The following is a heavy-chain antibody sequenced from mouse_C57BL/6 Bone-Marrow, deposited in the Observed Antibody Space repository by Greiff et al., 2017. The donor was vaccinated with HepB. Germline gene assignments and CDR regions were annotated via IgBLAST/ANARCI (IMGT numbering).Heavy chain of an antibody. J-gene: IGHJ2*01. CDR3: ARMSFGYSNYEGYYFDY. CDR2: IYPGSGST. V-gene: IGHV1-55*01. CDR1: GYTFTSYW. Sequence: VQLQQPGAELVKPGASVKMSCKASGYTFTSYWITWVKQRPGQGLEWIGDIYPGSGSTNYNEKFKSKATLTVDTSSSTAYMQLSSLTSEDSAVYYCARMSFGYSNYEGYYFDYWGQGTTLTVSS. D-gene: IGHD2-5*01.